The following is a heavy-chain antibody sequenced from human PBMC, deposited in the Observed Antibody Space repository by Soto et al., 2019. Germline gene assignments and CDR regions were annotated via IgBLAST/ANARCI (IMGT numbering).Heavy chain of an antibody. D-gene: IGHD4-17*01. CDR2: SNVGGRRT. CDR3: ANADYGDEDGDEDYVGMDV. V-gene: IGHV3-74*01. Sequence: EVRLVESGGGLVQPGGSLRLACAASGFTFNHDWMHWVRQAPGRVREWVSGSNVGGRRTHYAGSVKGRFTISRDNAKNTLYLKISSRRVEDTAVYYCANADYGDEDGDEDYVGMDVWGQGTTVTVSS. CDR1: GFTFNHDW. J-gene: IGHJ6*02.